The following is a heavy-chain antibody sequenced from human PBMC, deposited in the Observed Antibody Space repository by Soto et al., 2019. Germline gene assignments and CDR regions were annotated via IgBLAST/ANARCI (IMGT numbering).Heavy chain of an antibody. Sequence: GGSLRLSCAASGFTFSSYGMHWVRQAPGKGLEWVAVISYDGSNKYYADSVKGRFTISRDNSKNTLYLQMNSLRAEDTAVYYCAKDGGITADWGQGTTVTVSS. V-gene: IGHV3-30*18. CDR2: ISYDGSNK. D-gene: IGHD3-10*01. J-gene: IGHJ6*02. CDR3: AKDGGITAD. CDR1: GFTFSSYG.